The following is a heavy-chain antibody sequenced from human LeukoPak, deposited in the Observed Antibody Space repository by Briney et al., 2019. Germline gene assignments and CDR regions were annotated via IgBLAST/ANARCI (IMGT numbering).Heavy chain of an antibody. CDR1: GFTFYSYA. V-gene: IGHV3-23*01. CDR2: ISGSGGST. D-gene: IGHD6-19*01. CDR3: AKYNSDWYDDY. J-gene: IGHJ4*02. Sequence: PGGSLRLSCGASGFTFYSYAMTWVRQAPGKGLEWVSAISGSGGSTYYADSVKGRFTISRDNSKNTLYLQMSSLRAEDTALYYCAKYNSDWYDDYWGQGTLVTVSS.